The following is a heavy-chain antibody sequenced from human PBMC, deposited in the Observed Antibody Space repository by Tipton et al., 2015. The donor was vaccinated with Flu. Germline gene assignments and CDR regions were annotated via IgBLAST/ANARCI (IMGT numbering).Heavy chain of an antibody. J-gene: IGHJ4*02. CDR1: GDSFISYW. V-gene: IGHV5-51*01. Sequence: QLVQSGAEVKKPGESLKISCEGFGDSFISYWIGWVRQKPGKGLEWMGIIYPDDSDTKYSPSFQGQVTISADKSLSTAYLQWTSLKASDTAMYYCARQDCSSSTCYIDYWGQGTLVNVSS. D-gene: IGHD2-2*02. CDR2: IYPDDSDT. CDR3: ARQDCSSSTCYIDY.